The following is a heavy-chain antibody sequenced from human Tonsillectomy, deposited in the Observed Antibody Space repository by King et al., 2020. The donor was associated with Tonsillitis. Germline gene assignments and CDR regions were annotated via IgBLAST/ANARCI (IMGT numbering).Heavy chain of an antibody. J-gene: IGHJ4*02. CDR2: ISYDGSNK. Sequence: VQLVESGGGVVQPGRSLRLSCAASGFTFSSYGMHWVHQAPGKGLEWVALISYDGSNKYYADSVKGRFTISRDNCKNMLYLQMNSLIAEDTAVYYCAKDAVLRFLQWFEYFDYWGQGSLVTVSS. D-gene: IGHD3-3*01. CDR3: AKDAVLRFLQWFEYFDY. CDR1: GFTFSSYG. V-gene: IGHV3-30*18.